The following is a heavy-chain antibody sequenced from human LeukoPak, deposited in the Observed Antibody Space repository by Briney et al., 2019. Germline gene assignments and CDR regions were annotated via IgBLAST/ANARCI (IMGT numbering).Heavy chain of an antibody. CDR1: GFTFSSYA. CDR2: ISGSGDAT. CDR3: ARDYGQQLSNWFDP. D-gene: IGHD6-13*01. Sequence: PGGSLRLSCAASGFTFSSYAMSWVRQAPGKGLEWVSGISGSGDATYYADSVKGRFTISRDNSKNTLFLQMNSLRAEDTAIYYCARDYGQQLSNWFDPWGQGTLVTVSS. V-gene: IGHV3-23*01. J-gene: IGHJ5*02.